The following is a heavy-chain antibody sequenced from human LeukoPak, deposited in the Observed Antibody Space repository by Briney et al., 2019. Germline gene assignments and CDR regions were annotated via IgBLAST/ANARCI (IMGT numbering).Heavy chain of an antibody. CDR3: ARARIYCSSTSCYEDYYYGMDV. Sequence: SETLSLTCAVSGGSISSSNWWSWVRQPPGKGLEWIGEIYHSGSTNYNPSLKSRVTISVDKSKNQFSLKLSSVTAADTAVYYCARARIYCSSTSCYEDYYYGMDVWGKGTTVTVSS. V-gene: IGHV4-4*02. CDR2: IYHSGST. J-gene: IGHJ6*04. CDR1: GGSISSSNW. D-gene: IGHD2-2*01.